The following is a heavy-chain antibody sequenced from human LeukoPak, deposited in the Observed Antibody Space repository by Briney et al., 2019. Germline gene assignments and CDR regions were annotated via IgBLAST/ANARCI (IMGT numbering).Heavy chain of an antibody. CDR3: ARLHGGKGQYYFDY. D-gene: IGHD4-23*01. Sequence: SETLSLTCTVSGCSISSYSRSWIRQPPGKGLEWIRYVYSSGSTNYNPSLKSRVTISVDTSMNQFSLNLSSVTAADTAAYYCARLHGGKGQYYFDYWCQGTLVTVSS. CDR1: GCSISSYS. V-gene: IGHV4-4*09. CDR2: VYSSGST. J-gene: IGHJ4*02.